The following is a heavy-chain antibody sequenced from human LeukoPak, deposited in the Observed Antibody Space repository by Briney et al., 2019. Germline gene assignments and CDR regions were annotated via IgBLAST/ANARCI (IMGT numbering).Heavy chain of an antibody. V-gene: IGHV4-34*01. J-gene: IGHJ2*01. D-gene: IGHD2/OR15-2a*01. CDR3: ARGSTRDL. CDR2: INHSGST. CDR1: GGSFSGYY. Sequence: SETLSLTCAVYGGSFSGYYWSWIRQPPGKGPEWIGEINHSGSTNYNPSLKSRVTISVDTSKNQFSLKLSSVTAADTAVYYCARGSTRDLWGRGTLVTVSS.